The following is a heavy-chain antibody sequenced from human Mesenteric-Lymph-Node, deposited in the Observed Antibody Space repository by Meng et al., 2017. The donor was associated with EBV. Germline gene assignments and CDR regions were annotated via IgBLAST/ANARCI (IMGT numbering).Heavy chain of an antibody. V-gene: IGHV4-4*02. D-gene: IGHD3-9*01. CDR1: CGSIISSKW. Sequence: QLLLAEAGPGLAKASEALPPTCLVPCGSIISSKWWSWVRQRPGKGLEWIGEIYHSGSTHYNPSHESRVTMSVVKSKNQLSLMLNSVTAADTAVYYWAREVHGYYDILTGPRGFYFDYWGQGTLVTVSS. J-gene: IGHJ4*02. CDR2: IYHSGST. CDR3: AREVHGYYDILTGPRGFYFDY.